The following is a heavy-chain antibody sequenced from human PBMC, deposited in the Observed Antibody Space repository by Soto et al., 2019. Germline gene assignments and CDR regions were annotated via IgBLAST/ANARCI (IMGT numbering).Heavy chain of an antibody. CDR2: IYYSGST. CDR3: ASVIRFLELSLDY. D-gene: IGHD3-3*01. J-gene: IGHJ4*02. V-gene: IGHV4-39*01. CDR1: GGSISSSSYY. Sequence: PSETLSPTCTVSGGSISSSSYYWGWIRQPPGKGLEWIGSIYYSGSTYYNPSLKSRVTISVDTSKNQFSLKLSSVTAADTAVYYCASVIRFLELSLDYWGQGTLVTVSS.